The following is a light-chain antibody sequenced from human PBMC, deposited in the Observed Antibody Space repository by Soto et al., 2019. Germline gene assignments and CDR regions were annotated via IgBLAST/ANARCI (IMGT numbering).Light chain of an antibody. Sequence: DIVMTQSPDSLAVSLGERATINCKASQSVLSSSDNKNYLTWYQQKPGQPPKLLISWSSARESGVPDRFSGSGSGTDFTLTISGLQAEDVAVYYCQQYYTTPYTFGQGTKLEIK. CDR3: QQYYTTPYT. V-gene: IGKV4-1*01. CDR1: QSVLSSSDNKNY. J-gene: IGKJ2*01. CDR2: WSS.